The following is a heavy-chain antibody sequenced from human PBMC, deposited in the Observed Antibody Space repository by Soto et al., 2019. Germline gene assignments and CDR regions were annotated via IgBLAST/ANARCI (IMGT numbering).Heavy chain of an antibody. J-gene: IGHJ4*02. D-gene: IGHD3-10*01. CDR2: ISGSGGST. V-gene: IGHV3-23*01. Sequence: GGSLRLSFAASGFTFSNYAMTWVRQAPGKGLEWVSGISGSGGSTYYADSVKGRFTISRDNSKNTLYVQMNSLRAEDTAVYYCAKGKREVEFYFEYWGQGNMVTVSS. CDR3: AKGKREVEFYFEY. CDR1: GFTFSNYA.